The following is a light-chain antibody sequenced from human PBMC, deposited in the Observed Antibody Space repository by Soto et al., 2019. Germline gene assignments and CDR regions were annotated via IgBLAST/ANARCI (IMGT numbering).Light chain of an antibody. Sequence: QSALTQPASVSGSPVQSITISCTGTSSDVGDYNYVSWYQQHPREAPKLMISEISNRPSGVSNRFAGSKSGNTAFLTISGLQAEYESDYFCSSYKRRNTLMFGGGTKLTVL. J-gene: IGLJ3*02. CDR1: SSDVGDYNY. CDR3: SSYKRRNTLM. CDR2: EIS. V-gene: IGLV2-14*01.